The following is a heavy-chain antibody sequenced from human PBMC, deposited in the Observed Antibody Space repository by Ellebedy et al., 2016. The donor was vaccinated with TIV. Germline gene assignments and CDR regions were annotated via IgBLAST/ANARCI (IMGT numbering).Heavy chain of an antibody. CDR3: AGGNSGYVEGDY. V-gene: IGHV3-7*03. CDR2: IEEGGSEK. D-gene: IGHD5-12*01. Sequence: PGGSLRLSCAVSAFTLRNHWMTWVRQAPGKGLEWVANIEEGGSEKWYVDSVTGRFTIARDNAKHLLYLQMKSLRADDTTVYCCAGGNSGYVEGDYWGQGTLVTVSS. CDR1: AFTLRNHW. J-gene: IGHJ4*02.